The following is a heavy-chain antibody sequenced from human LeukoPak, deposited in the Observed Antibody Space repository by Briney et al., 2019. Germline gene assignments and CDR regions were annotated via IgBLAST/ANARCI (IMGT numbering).Heavy chain of an antibody. CDR1: GGSINNYY. J-gene: IGHJ3*02. Sequence: SETLSLTCTVSGGSINNYYWSWIRQPPGKGLEWIGYTYYSGGDMNYNPSLKRRLPISVDTSKNQISLTLPTMTAADTAVYYCARQPAATAAFDIWAQGTMVTVSS. D-gene: IGHD5-18*01. CDR2: TYYSGGDM. CDR3: ARQPAATAAFDI. V-gene: IGHV4-59*08.